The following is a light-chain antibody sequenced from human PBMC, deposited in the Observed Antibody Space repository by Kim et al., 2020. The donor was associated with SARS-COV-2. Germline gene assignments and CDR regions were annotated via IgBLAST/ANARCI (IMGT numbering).Light chain of an antibody. Sequence: SACVGDRVAITCRASQDIGHALAWFQQKPGKAPKSLIFNASNLRSGVPSKFSGSRSGTDFTLTISSLQPEDCATYYCQQYKTYPLTCGGGTKVEI. CDR1: QDIGHA. V-gene: IGKV1-16*02. J-gene: IGKJ4*01. CDR3: QQYKTYPLT. CDR2: NAS.